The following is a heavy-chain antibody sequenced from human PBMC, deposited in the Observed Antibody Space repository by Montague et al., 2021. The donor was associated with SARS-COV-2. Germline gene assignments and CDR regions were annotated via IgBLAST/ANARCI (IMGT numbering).Heavy chain of an antibody. V-gene: IGHV4-4*07. CDR2: VTTSGTT. J-gene: IGHJ4*02. CDR1: GGSITGFS. CDR3: ARTPTRPLSLDS. Sequence: SETLSLTCAVSGGSITGFSWSWVRQPAGKGLEWIGRVTTSGTTNXSPSLRSRVTMSVDTSKNQFSLNLNSVTAADTAIYYCARTPTRPLSLDSWGQGTLVTVS. D-gene: IGHD6-6*01.